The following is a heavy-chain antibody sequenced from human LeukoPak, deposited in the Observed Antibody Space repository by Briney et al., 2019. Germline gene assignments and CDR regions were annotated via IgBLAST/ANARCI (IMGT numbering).Heavy chain of an antibody. CDR2: ISNSGSTI. CDR3: ARGQFANS. J-gene: IGHJ4*02. CDR1: GFTFSDNY. V-gene: IGHV3-11*01. Sequence: GGSLRLSCAASGFTFSDNYMSWIRQAPEKELEWVSYISNSGSTIYYTDSVKGRFTVSRDNAQNSLYLQMNSLRVEDTAVYYCARGQFANSWGQGTLVIVSS. D-gene: IGHD3-10*01.